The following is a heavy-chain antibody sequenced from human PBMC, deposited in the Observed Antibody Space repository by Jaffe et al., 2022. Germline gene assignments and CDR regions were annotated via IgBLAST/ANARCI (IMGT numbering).Heavy chain of an antibody. CDR2: IKQDGSEK. V-gene: IGHV3-7*01. D-gene: IGHD2-15*01. J-gene: IGHJ4*02. CDR3: ASADIVVWVPFDY. CDR1: GFTFSSYW. Sequence: EVQLVESGGGLVQPGGSLRLSCAASGFTFSSYWMSWVRQAPGKGLEWVANIKQDGSEKYYVDSVKGRFTISRDNAKNSLYLQMNSLRAEDTAVYYCASADIVVWVPFDYWGQGTLVTVSS.